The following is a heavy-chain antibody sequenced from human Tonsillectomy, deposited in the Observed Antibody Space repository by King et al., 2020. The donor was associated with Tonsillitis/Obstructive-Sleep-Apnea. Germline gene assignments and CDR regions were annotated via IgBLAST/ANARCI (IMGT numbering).Heavy chain of an antibody. D-gene: IGHD3-9*01. CDR3: ARGDLLTGYYASTDFDS. Sequence: VQLQQWVAGLLKPSETLSLTCAVYGGSFSGFYWTWIRQPPGKGLELIGEITHSGGNRYNPSLNCRVTISTDSSKNQFSLNLSSVTAADTAVYYCARGDLLTGYYASTDFDSWGQGTLVTVSS. CDR1: GGSFSGFY. J-gene: IGHJ5*01. V-gene: IGHV4-34*01. CDR2: ITHSGGN.